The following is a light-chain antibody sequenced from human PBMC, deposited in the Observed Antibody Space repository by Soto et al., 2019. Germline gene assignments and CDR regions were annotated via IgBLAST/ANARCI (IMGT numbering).Light chain of an antibody. J-gene: IGLJ3*02. CDR2: EVS. CDR1: NSDIGAYNY. CDR3: SSYAGSNDRWV. Sequence: QSALTQPPSASGSPGQSVTISCTGTNSDIGAYNYVSWYQQHPGKAPKLMIHEVSKRPSGVPDRFSGSKSGNTASLTVSGLQAEDEADYYCSSYAGSNDRWVFGGGTQLTVL. V-gene: IGLV2-8*01.